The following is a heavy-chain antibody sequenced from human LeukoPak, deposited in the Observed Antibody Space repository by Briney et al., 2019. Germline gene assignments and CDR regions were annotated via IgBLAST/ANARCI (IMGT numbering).Heavy chain of an antibody. CDR1: GFTFSRFG. J-gene: IGHJ4*02. V-gene: IGHV3-30*18. Sequence: PGGSLRLSCAVSGFTFSRFGMHWARQAPGKGLEWLAVIPHDGGSEYYADSVKGRFTISRDNSKNTLFLQMNSLTVDDTVVYYCAKWEITLTLWGQRPLVSVFS. CDR3: AKWEITLTL. D-gene: IGHD1-26*01. CDR2: IPHDGGSE.